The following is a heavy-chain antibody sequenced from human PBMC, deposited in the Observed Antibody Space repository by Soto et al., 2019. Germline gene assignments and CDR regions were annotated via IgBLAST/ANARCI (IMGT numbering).Heavy chain of an antibody. V-gene: IGHV4-59*13. CDR1: GGSISSED. Sequence: SESLAPTSPVSGGSISSEDWSGILKTRWKGPEWIAYIYYSGITNYNPSLKSRVTRSVDTSKNQFALKLSAVTAADTAVYYCARDMVSDYYDGMDVWGQGTTVTVS. D-gene: IGHD5-18*01. J-gene: IGHJ6*02. CDR2: IYYSGIT. CDR3: ARDMVSDYYDGMDV.